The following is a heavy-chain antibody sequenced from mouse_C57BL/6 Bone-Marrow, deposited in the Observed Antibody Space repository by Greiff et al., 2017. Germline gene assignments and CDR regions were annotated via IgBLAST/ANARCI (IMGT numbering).Heavy chain of an antibody. CDR3: ARLWFRNYFDD. D-gene: IGHD2-2*01. CDR2: IYPRSGNT. J-gene: IGHJ2*01. Sequence: QVQLQQSGAELARPGASVKLSCKASGYTFTSYGISWVKQRTGQGLEWIGEIYPRSGNTYYNEKFKGKATLTADKSSSTAYMELRSLTSEASAVYFCARLWFRNYFDDWGQGTTLTVSS. V-gene: IGHV1-81*01. CDR1: GYTFTSYG.